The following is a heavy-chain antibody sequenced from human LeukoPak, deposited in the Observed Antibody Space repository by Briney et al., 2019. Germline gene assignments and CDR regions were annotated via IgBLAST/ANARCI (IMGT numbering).Heavy chain of an antibody. Sequence: GGSLRLSCAASGFTFSSYWMSWVRQAPGKGLEWAANIKQDGSEKYYVDSVKGRFTISRDNAKNSLYLQMNSLRAEDTAVYYCAREGVDDAFDIWGQGTMVTVSS. J-gene: IGHJ3*02. V-gene: IGHV3-7*01. CDR1: GFTFSSYW. CDR2: IKQDGSEK. CDR3: AREGVDDAFDI.